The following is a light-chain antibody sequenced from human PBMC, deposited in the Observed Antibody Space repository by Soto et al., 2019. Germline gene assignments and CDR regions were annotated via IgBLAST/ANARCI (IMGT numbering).Light chain of an antibody. CDR3: QQYGSSPYT. CDR2: GAS. CDR1: QSVSSSY. V-gene: IGKV3-20*01. J-gene: IGKJ2*01. Sequence: EIVLTQSPGTLSLSRGERATLSCRASQSVSSSYLAWYQQKPGQAPRLLIYGASSRATGIPDRFSGSGSGTDFTLTISRLEPGDFAVYYCQQYGSSPYTFGQGTKLEIK.